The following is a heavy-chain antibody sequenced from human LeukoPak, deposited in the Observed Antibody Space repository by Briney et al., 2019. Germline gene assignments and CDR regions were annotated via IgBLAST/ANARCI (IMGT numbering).Heavy chain of an antibody. J-gene: IGHJ4*02. V-gene: IGHV1-18*01. CDR2: ISAYNGNT. CDR3: ATRTYAHWFDY. Sequence: ASVKVSCKASGGTFSSYAISWVRQAPGQGLEWMGWISAYNGNTNYAQKLQGRVTMTTDTSTSTAYMELSSLRSEDTAVYYCATRTYAHWFDYWGQGTLVTVSS. D-gene: IGHD2-2*01. CDR1: GGTFSSYA.